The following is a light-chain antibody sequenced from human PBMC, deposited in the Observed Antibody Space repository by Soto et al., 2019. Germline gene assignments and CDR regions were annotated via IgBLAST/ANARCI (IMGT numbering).Light chain of an antibody. V-gene: IGLV2-14*03. J-gene: IGLJ1*01. Sequence: QSALTQPASVSGSPGQSIAISCTGTSSDVGAYNYVSWYQHHPGKAPRLMIYDVSNRPSGVSNRFSGSKSGSTASLTISGLQAEDEADYFCCSYSGNSTYVFGTGTKLTVL. CDR2: DVS. CDR3: CSYSGNSTYV. CDR1: SSDVGAYNY.